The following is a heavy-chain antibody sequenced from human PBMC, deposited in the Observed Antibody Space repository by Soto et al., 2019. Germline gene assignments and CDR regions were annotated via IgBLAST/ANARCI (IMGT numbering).Heavy chain of an antibody. CDR2: IYYSGST. V-gene: IGHV4-39*01. J-gene: IGHJ5*02. Sequence: QLQLQESGPGLVKPSETLSLTCTVSGGSISSSSYYWGWIRQPPGKGLEWIGSIYYSGSTYYNPSLKSRVTISVDTSKNQFSLKLSSVTAADTAVYYCARTPGGWFGDPVWFDPWGQGTLVTVSS. CDR3: ARTPGGWFGDPVWFDP. CDR1: GGSISSSSYY. D-gene: IGHD3-10*01.